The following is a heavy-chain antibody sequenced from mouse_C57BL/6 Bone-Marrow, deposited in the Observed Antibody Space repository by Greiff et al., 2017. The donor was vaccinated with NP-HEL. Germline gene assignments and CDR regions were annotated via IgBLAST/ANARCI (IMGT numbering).Heavy chain of an antibody. CDR1: GYAFTNYL. CDR2: INPGSGGT. Sequence: VQLQQSGAELVRPGTSVKVSCKASGYAFTNYLIEWVKQRPGQGLEWIGVINPGSGGTNYNEKFKGKATLTADKSSSTAYMQLSSLTSEDSAVYFCARSVYPGSFDYWGQGTTLTVSS. D-gene: IGHD2-1*01. CDR3: ARSVYPGSFDY. J-gene: IGHJ2*01. V-gene: IGHV1-54*01.